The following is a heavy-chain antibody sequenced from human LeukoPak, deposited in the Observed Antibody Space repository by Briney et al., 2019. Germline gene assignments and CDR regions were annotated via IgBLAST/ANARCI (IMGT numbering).Heavy chain of an antibody. CDR1: GGSISSGSYY. Sequence: KPSQTLSLTCTVSGGSISSGSYYWSWIRQPAGKGLEWIRRIYTSGSTNYNASLKSRVTISVDTSKNQFSLKVISMTAADTAVYYWARGHSSSWYLNWFDPWGQGTLVTVSS. CDR3: ARGHSSSWYLNWFDP. CDR2: IYTSGST. V-gene: IGHV4-61*02. D-gene: IGHD6-13*01. J-gene: IGHJ5*02.